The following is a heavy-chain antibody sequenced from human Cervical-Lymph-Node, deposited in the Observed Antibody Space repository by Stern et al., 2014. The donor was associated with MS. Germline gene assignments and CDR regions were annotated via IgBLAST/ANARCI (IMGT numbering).Heavy chain of an antibody. Sequence: VQLVESGGGVVQPGRSLRLSCAASGFTFSSYGMHWVRQAPGQGLEWVAVIWYDGSNKYYADSVKGRFTISRDNSKNTLYLQMNSLRAEDTAVYYCARGDGLVGATLDYWGQGTLVTVSS. CDR1: GFTFSSYG. CDR3: ARGDGLVGATLDY. V-gene: IGHV3-33*01. CDR2: IWYDGSNK. D-gene: IGHD1-26*01. J-gene: IGHJ4*02.